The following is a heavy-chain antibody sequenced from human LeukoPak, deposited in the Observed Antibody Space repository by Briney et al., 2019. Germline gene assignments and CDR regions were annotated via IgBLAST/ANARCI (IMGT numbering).Heavy chain of an antibody. CDR3: AREDMTPPYYYYGMDV. Sequence: ASVKVSCKASGYTFTSYGISWVRQAPGQGLEWMGWISAYNGNTNYAQKLQGRVTMTTDTSTSTAYMGLRSLRSDDTAVYYCAREDMTPPYYYYGMDVWGQGTTVTVS. CDR1: GYTFTSYG. J-gene: IGHJ6*02. CDR2: ISAYNGNT. V-gene: IGHV1-18*01.